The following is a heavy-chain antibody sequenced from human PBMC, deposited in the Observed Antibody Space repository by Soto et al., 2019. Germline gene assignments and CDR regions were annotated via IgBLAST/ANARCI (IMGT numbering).Heavy chain of an antibody. CDR1: GGTFSSYA. CDR3: ARQSRDYYDSSGYYFLPVYYYGMDV. V-gene: IGHV1-69*06. J-gene: IGHJ6*02. CDR2: IIPIFGTA. Sequence: VKVSCKASGGTFSSYAISWVRQAPGQGLEWMGGIIPIFGTANYAQKFQGRVTITADKSTSTAYMELSSLRSEDTAVYYCARQSRDYYDSSGYYFLPVYYYGMDVWGQGTTVTVSS. D-gene: IGHD3-22*01.